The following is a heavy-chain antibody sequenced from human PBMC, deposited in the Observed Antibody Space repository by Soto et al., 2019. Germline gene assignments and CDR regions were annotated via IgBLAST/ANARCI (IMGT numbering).Heavy chain of an antibody. J-gene: IGHJ3*02. CDR1: GGSISSYY. CDR3: ARETTYFWSGYYKNAFDI. V-gene: IGHV4-59*01. CDR2: IYYSGST. Sequence: SKTLSLTCTVSGGSISSYYWSWIRQPPGKGLEWIGYIYYSGSTNYNPSLKSRVTISVDTSKNQFSLKLSSVTAADTAVYYCARETTYFWSGYYKNAFDIWGQGTMVTVSS. D-gene: IGHD3-3*01.